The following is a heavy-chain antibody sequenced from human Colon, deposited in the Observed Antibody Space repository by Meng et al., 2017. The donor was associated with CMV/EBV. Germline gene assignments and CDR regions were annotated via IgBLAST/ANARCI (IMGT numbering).Heavy chain of an antibody. V-gene: IGHV3-11*04. CDR3: AREGGYCSSTSCYTPPEYFQH. Sequence: GESLKISCAASGFTFRDYYMTWIRQAPGKGLEWVSYISSSGNIIYYADSVKGRFTISRDNAKNSLYLQMNSLRAEDTAVYYCAREGGYCSSTSCYTPPEYFQHWGQGTLVTVSS. J-gene: IGHJ1*01. CDR2: ISSSGNII. CDR1: GFTFRDYY. D-gene: IGHD2-2*02.